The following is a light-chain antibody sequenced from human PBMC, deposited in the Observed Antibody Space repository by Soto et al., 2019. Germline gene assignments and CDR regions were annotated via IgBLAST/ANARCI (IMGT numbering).Light chain of an antibody. CDR2: AAS. CDR3: QQSYSTPPVT. V-gene: IGKV1-39*01. CDR1: QSISSY. Sequence: DIQMTQSPSSVSASVGDRVTITCRASQSISSYLNWYQQKPGKAPKLLIYAASSLQSGVPSRFSGSGSGTDFTLTISSLQPEDFATYYCQQSYSTPPVTFGPGTKVDI. J-gene: IGKJ3*01.